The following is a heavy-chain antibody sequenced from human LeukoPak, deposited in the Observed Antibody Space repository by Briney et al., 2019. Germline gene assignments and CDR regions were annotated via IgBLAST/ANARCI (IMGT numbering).Heavy chain of an antibody. J-gene: IGHJ5*02. CDR3: ARDLKYDSSGPHGWFDT. D-gene: IGHD3-22*01. CDR2: INPNSGVT. V-gene: IGHV1-2*02. Sequence: ASVKVSCTASGYTFTGYYMHCVRQAPGQRLGWMGWINPNSGVTNYAQKFQGRVTMTRDTSISTAYMELSRLRSDDTAVYYCARDLKYDSSGPHGWFDTWGQGTLVTVSS. CDR1: GYTFTGYY.